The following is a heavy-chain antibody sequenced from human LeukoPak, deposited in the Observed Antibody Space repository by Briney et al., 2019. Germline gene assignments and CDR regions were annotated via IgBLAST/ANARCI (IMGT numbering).Heavy chain of an antibody. V-gene: IGHV1-69*05. CDR3: ARGYSSGWSNFDY. J-gene: IGHJ4*02. CDR2: IIPIFGTA. CDR1: GGTFSSYA. Sequence: VASVKVSCKASGGTFSSYAISWVRQAPGQGLEWMGVIIPIFGTANYAQKFQGRVTITTDESTSTAYMGLSSLRSEDTAVYYCARGYSSGWSNFDYWGQGTLVTVSS. D-gene: IGHD6-19*01.